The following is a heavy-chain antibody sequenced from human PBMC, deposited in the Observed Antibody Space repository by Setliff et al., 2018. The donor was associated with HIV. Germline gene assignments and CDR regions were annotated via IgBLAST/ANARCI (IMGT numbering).Heavy chain of an antibody. CDR2: INQDGSER. CDR3: AQITVMGY. Sequence: PGGSLRLSCADSGFTFSRYWMSWVRQAPGKGLEWVASINQDGSERSYVDSVKGRFTISRDNAKNSLYLQMNSLRAEDTAVYYCAQITVMGYWGQGTLVTVSS. CDR1: GFTFSRYW. J-gene: IGHJ4*02. V-gene: IGHV3-7*01. D-gene: IGHD4-4*01.